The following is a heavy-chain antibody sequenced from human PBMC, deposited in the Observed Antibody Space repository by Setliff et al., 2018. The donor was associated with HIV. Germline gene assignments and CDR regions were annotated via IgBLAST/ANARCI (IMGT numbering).Heavy chain of an antibody. CDR1: GFTFSNAW. CDR2: IKSRGDGETS. V-gene: IGHV3-15*01. D-gene: IGHD3-10*01. Sequence: LRLSCAASGFTFSNAWMTWVRQAPGKGLEWVGRIKSRGDGETSDSAAPVKGRFTISRDDSKNTLYLQMNSLKTEDTAVYYCTTESLTISGLIITSYFDYWGQGTLVTVSS. J-gene: IGHJ4*02. CDR3: TTESLTISGLIITSYFDY.